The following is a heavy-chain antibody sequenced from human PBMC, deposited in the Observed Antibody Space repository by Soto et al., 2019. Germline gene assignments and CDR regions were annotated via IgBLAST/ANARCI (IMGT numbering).Heavy chain of an antibody. J-gene: IGHJ4*02. CDR1: GFTFSSYG. CDR3: AKVGISGQQLSIFDY. Sequence: VQLVESGGGVVQPGRSLRLSCAASGFTFSSYGMSWVRQAPGKGLEWVSGISGSGASTYYADSVKGRFTISRDKSRNTLYLQMNSLRAEDTAIYYCAKVGISGQQLSIFDYWGQGTLVTVSS. CDR2: ISGSGAST. V-gene: IGHV3-23*04. D-gene: IGHD6-13*01.